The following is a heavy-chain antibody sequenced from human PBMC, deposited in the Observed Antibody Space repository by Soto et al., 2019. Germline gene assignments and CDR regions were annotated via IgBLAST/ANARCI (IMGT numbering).Heavy chain of an antibody. CDR3: ASVVVTVIPGWFDP. J-gene: IGHJ5*02. V-gene: IGHV4-31*03. Sequence: RSLTCTVSGGSISSGGYYWSWIRQHPGKGLEWIGYIYYSGSTYYNPSLKSRVTISVDTSKNQFSLKLSSVTAADTAVYYCASVVVTVIPGWFDPWGQRTVVTVSS. CDR2: IYYSGST. D-gene: IGHD2-21*02. CDR1: GGSISSGGYY.